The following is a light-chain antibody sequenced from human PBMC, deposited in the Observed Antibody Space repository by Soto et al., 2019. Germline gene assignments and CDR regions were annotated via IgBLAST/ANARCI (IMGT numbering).Light chain of an antibody. Sequence: QSVLTQPHSASGTPGQRVTISCSGSSSNIGTSSVHWFQQLPGTAPKLLISTTNQRPSGVPERFSGSKSGTSASLAISRPQSEDEADYYCAAWDDSLNGHVFGTGTKVTVL. CDR3: AAWDDSLNGHV. J-gene: IGLJ1*01. V-gene: IGLV1-44*01. CDR1: SSNIGTSS. CDR2: TTN.